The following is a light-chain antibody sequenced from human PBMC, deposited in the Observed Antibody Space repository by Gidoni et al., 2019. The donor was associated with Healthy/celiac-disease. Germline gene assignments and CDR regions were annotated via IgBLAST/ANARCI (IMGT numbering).Light chain of an antibody. CDR1: QSVSSSY. J-gene: IGKJ1*01. CDR2: GAS. CDR3: QQDGSSPRT. Sequence: EIVLTQSPGTLSLSPGERATLSCRASQSVSSSYLAWYQQKPGQAPRLLIYGASSRATGIPERFRGSGFGTDFTLTISRLEPEDFSVYYCQQDGSSPRTFGQGTKVEIK. V-gene: IGKV3-20*01.